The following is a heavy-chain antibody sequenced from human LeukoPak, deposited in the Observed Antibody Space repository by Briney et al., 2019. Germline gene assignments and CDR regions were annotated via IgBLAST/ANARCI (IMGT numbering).Heavy chain of an antibody. V-gene: IGHV1-46*01. Sequence: ASVKVSCKASGYTFTNYYLHWVRQAPGQGLAWMGIINPSGGTTRYVEKFQGRVTMTRDTSASTVYMELSSLRSEDTAVYYCARGGYSESFYNPRSYGMDVWGQGTTVIVSS. CDR2: INPSGGTT. J-gene: IGHJ6*02. D-gene: IGHD3-10*01. CDR3: ARGGYSESFYNPRSYGMDV. CDR1: GYTFTNYY.